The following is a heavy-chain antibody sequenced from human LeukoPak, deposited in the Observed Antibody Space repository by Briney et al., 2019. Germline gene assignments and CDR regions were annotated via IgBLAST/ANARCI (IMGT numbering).Heavy chain of an antibody. CDR3: ARGSTDYEILTGYHGGDWLDP. CDR1: GGSISSHY. V-gene: IGHV4-59*11. D-gene: IGHD3-9*01. CDR2: IYYSGTT. Sequence: SETLSLTCTVSGGSISSHYWSWIRQPPGKGLEWIGYIYYSGTTAYIPSHESRVTISVDTSDNLFTLKLSSVTAADTAVYYCARGSTDYEILTGYHGGDWLDPWGQGTLVTVSS. J-gene: IGHJ5*02.